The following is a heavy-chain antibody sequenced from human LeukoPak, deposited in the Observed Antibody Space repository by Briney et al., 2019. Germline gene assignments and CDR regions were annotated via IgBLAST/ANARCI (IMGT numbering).Heavy chain of an antibody. CDR1: CYTFTGYY. V-gene: IGHV1-2*02. CDR3: ARDLYGKFQLLRGSDY. CDR2: INPNSGGT. D-gene: IGHD1-26*01. Sequence: ASVKFSFQASCYTFTGYYMHWVRPAPGQGLEWMGWINPNSGGTNYAQKFQGRVTMTRDTSISTVYMELSRLRSDDTAVYYCARDLYGKFQLLRGSDYWGQGTLVTVSS. J-gene: IGHJ4*02.